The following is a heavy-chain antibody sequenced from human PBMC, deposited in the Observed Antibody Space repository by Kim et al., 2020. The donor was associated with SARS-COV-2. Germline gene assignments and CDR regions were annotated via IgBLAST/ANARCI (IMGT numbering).Heavy chain of an antibody. V-gene: IGHV1-2*05. Sequence: ASVKVSCKASGYIFTTYYIHWVRHVPGRGLEWMGRINPASGGTNYPRKFQDRVLMTSDTSIGTAYLEVTSLNYDDADVYYCARGYDYGDYFYAFDIWGQG. J-gene: IGHJ3*02. D-gene: IGHD4-17*01. CDR1: GYIFTTYY. CDR3: ARGYDYGDYFYAFDI. CDR2: INPASGGT.